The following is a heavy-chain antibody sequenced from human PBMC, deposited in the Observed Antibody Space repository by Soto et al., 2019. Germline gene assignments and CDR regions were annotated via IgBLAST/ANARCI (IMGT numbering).Heavy chain of an antibody. Sequence: QITLKESGPTLVKPTQTLTLTCTFSGFSLSSSGVGVGWIRQPPGKALEWLALIYWDDDKSYSPFLKSRLSITSDSSKNQLALTMTSMDPVDTATYYCVHRSANSYRLCADYFDYCGQGILGSVSS. J-gene: IGHJ4*02. V-gene: IGHV2-5*02. CDR3: VHRSANSYRLCADYFDY. D-gene: IGHD3-10*01. CDR1: GFSLSSSGVG. CDR2: IYWDDDK.